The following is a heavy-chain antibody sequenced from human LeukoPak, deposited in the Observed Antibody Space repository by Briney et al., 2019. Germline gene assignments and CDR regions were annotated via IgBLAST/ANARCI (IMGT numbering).Heavy chain of an antibody. CDR2: INHRGST. CDR3: AVSITSFGLDY. D-gene: IGHD3-3*01. J-gene: IGHJ4*02. V-gene: IGHV4-34*01. CDR1: GGSFSGYY. Sequence: SETLSPTRAVYGGSFSGYYWSWIRQPPGKWLEWIGAINHRGSTNYNPSLKSRVTISVDTSKCQFSLKLCSVTAADSAVYYCAVSITSFGLDYWGQGTLVTVSS.